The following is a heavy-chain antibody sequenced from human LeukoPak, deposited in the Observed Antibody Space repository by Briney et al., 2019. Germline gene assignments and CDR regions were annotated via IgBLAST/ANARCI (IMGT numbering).Heavy chain of an antibody. CDR3: ARVEDYGDGYGMDV. CDR2: IIPILGIA. V-gene: IGHV1-69*04. J-gene: IGHJ6*02. CDR1: GGTFSSYA. Sequence: SVKVSCKASGGTFSSYAISWVRQAPGQGLEWMGRIIPILGIANYAQKFQGRVTITADKSTSTAYMELSSLRSEDTAVYYCARVEDYGDGYGMDVWGQGPTVTVSS. D-gene: IGHD4-17*01.